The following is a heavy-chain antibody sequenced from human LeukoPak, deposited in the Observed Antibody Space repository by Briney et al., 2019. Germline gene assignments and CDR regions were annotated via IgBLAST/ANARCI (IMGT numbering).Heavy chain of an antibody. Sequence: GGSLRLSCAASGFTFSSYAMSWVRQAPGKGLEGVSAISGSGGSTYYADSVKGRFTISRDNSKNTLYLQMNSLRAEDTAVYYCAKSGLQFLYFDYWGQGTLVTVSS. D-gene: IGHD5-24*01. CDR1: GFTFSSYA. CDR2: ISGSGGST. V-gene: IGHV3-23*01. CDR3: AKSGLQFLYFDY. J-gene: IGHJ4*02.